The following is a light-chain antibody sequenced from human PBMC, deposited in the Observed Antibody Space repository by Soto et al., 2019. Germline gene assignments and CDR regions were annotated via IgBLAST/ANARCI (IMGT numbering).Light chain of an antibody. J-gene: IGKJ2*01. CDR2: GAS. Sequence: EIVLTQSPGTLSLSPGERVILSCRASQSIASTYLTWYQQKPGQAPRLLIYGASRRATGIPDRFSGSGSGTDFSLTISRLEPEDFAVYYCQQYGSSLYTFGPGTKLEIK. CDR3: QQYGSSLYT. V-gene: IGKV3-20*01. CDR1: QSIASTY.